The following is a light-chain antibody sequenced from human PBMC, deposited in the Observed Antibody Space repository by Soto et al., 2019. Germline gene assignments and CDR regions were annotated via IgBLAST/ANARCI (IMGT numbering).Light chain of an antibody. CDR2: DAS. J-gene: IGKJ1*01. Sequence: DIPMTQSPSTLSASVGDIVTITCRASQSISSWLAWYQQKPGKAPKLLIYDASSLESGVPSRFSGSGSGTEFNLTISSLQPEDVATYYCQQYNSFIWTLGQGTKVDIK. V-gene: IGKV1-5*01. CDR1: QSISSW. CDR3: QQYNSFIWT.